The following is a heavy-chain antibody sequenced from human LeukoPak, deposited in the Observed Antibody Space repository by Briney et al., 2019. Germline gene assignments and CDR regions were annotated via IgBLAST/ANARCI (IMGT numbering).Heavy chain of an antibody. CDR3: ARRTFGSSRSDY. J-gene: IGHJ4*02. Sequence: SETLSLTCSVFGGPLTSVSHFWGWLRQPPGRGLEWIGNFHYGGSTYYNPSLESRVTIAVDTSKNQFSLELNSVTAADTAVYYCARRTFGSSRSDYWGQGTLVTVSP. CDR2: FHYGGST. V-gene: IGHV4-39*01. D-gene: IGHD6-19*01. CDR1: GGPLTSVSHF.